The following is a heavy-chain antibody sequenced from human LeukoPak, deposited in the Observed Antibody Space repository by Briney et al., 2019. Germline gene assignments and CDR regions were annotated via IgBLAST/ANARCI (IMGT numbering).Heavy chain of an antibody. V-gene: IGHV4-59*08. J-gene: IGHJ3*02. D-gene: IGHD3-22*01. CDR2: IFYSGTT. CDR3: ARSLYYYDSSGRPLDAFDI. CDR1: GGSTSIYY. Sequence: SETLSLTCTVSGGSTSIYYWSWIRQPPGKGLEWIGYIFYSGTTNFNPSLKSRVIISVDTSKNQFSLKLSSVTAADTAVYYCARSLYYYDSSGRPLDAFDIWGQGTMVTVSS.